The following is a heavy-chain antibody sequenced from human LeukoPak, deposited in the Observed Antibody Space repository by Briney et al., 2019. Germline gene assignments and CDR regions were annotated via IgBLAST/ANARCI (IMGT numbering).Heavy chain of an antibody. CDR3: ARDWYYYDSSGYYYVDWFDP. J-gene: IGHJ5*02. D-gene: IGHD3-22*01. V-gene: IGHV1-2*06. Sequence: ASVKVSCKASGYTFTGYYMHWARQAPGQGLEGMGRINPNSGGTNYAQKFQGRVTMTRDTSISTAYMELSRLRSDDTAVYYCARDWYYYDSSGYYYVDWFDPWGQGTLVTVSS. CDR1: GYTFTGYY. CDR2: INPNSGGT.